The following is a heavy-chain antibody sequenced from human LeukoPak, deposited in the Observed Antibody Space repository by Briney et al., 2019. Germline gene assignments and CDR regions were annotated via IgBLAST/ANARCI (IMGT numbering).Heavy chain of an antibody. CDR3: ARESIAASGTYYYYYMDV. Sequence: SQTLSLTCAISGDSVSSNSAAWNWIRQSPSRGLEWLGRTYYRSKWYNDYAVSVKSRITINPDTSKNQFSLQLNSVTPEDTAVYYCARESIAASGTYYYYYMDVWGKGTTVTVSS. D-gene: IGHD6-13*01. CDR1: GDSVSSNSAA. J-gene: IGHJ6*03. V-gene: IGHV6-1*01. CDR2: TYYRSKWYN.